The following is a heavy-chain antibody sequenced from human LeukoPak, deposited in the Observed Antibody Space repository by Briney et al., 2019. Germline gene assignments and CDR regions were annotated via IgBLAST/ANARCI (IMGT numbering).Heavy chain of an antibody. Sequence: SVKVSCKASGYTFTGYYMHWVRQAPGQGLEWMGGIIPIFGTANYAQKFQGRVTITADESTSTAYMELSSLRSEDTAVYYCARAHRQLERLGRYYFDYWGQGTLVTVSS. V-gene: IGHV1-69*13. J-gene: IGHJ4*02. CDR2: IIPIFGTA. D-gene: IGHD1-1*01. CDR1: GYTFTGYY. CDR3: ARAHRQLERLGRYYFDY.